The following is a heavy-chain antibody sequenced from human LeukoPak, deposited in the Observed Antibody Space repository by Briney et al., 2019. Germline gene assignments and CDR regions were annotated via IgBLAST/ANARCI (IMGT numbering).Heavy chain of an antibody. J-gene: IGHJ4*02. V-gene: IGHV4-59*01. CDR1: GDSINSYY. Sequence: SETLSLTCTVSGDSINSYYWSWIRQPPGKGLEWIGYVYYSGSTNYNSSLRSRVTISVDTSKNQFSLKLSSVTAADTAVYYCARQKTYGSGSSLDYWGQGTLVTVSS. CDR2: VYYSGST. D-gene: IGHD3-10*01. CDR3: ARQKTYGSGSSLDY.